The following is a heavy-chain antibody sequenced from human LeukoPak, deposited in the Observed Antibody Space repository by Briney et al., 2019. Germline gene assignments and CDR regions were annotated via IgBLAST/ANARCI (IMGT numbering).Heavy chain of an antibody. CDR3: ARGLLAAAGIDY. V-gene: IGHV3-7*04. J-gene: IGHJ4*02. Sequence: PGGSLRLSCAASGFXFSSYWMSWVRQAPGKGLKWVANIKQDGGEKNYVDSVKGRFTISRDDAKKSLYLQMNSLRAEDTAVYYCARGLLAAAGIDYWGQGALVTVSS. CDR2: IKQDGGEK. D-gene: IGHD6-13*01. CDR1: GFXFSSYW.